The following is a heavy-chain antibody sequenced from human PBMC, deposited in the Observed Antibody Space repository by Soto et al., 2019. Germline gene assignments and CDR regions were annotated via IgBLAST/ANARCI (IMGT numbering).Heavy chain of an antibody. D-gene: IGHD3-22*01. V-gene: IGHV3-30-3*01. CDR3: ARDNLYYYDSSGYYSRDGMDV. CDR2: ISYDGSNK. Sequence: GALRLSCAASGFTFSSYAMHWVRQAPGKGLEWVAVISYDGSNKYYADSVKGRFTISRDNSKNTLYLQMNSLRAEDTAVYYCARDNLYYYDSSGYYSRDGMDVWGEGTPVTVSS. J-gene: IGHJ6*04. CDR1: GFTFSSYA.